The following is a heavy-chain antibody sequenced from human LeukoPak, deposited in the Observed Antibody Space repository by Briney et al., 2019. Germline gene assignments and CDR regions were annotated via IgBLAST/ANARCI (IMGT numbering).Heavy chain of an antibody. CDR1: GFTFSSYG. V-gene: IGHV3-33*01. CDR3: ARDRPYYYGSGSWRYYYGMDV. D-gene: IGHD3-10*01. Sequence: GGSLRLSCAASGFTFSSYGMHWVRQAPGKGLEWVAVIWYDGSNKYYADSVKGRFTISRDNPKNTLYLQMNSLRAEDTAVYYCARDRPYYYGSGSWRYYYGMDVWGKGTTVTVSS. J-gene: IGHJ6*04. CDR2: IWYDGSNK.